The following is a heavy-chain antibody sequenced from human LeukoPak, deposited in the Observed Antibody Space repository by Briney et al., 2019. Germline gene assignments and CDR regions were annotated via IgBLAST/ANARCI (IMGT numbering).Heavy chain of an antibody. V-gene: IGHV4-34*01. Sequence: SETLSLTCAVYGGSFSGYYWSWIRQPPGKGLQWIGEIDHSGSTNYNPSLKSLVTISVDTSKNQFSLKLSSVTAADTAVYYCARITLGYCSSTSCYNPTDYWGQGTLVTVSS. J-gene: IGHJ4*02. CDR2: IDHSGST. CDR1: GGSFSGYY. CDR3: ARITLGYCSSTSCYNPTDY. D-gene: IGHD2-2*02.